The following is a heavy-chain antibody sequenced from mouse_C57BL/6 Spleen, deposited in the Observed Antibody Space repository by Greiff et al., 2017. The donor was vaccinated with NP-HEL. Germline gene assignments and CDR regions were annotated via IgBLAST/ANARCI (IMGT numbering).Heavy chain of an antibody. CDR1: GYTFTSYW. Sequence: QVQLQQPGAELVRPGSSVKLSCKASGYTFTSYWMDWVKQRPGQGLEWIGNIYPSDSETHYSQKFKDKATLTVDKSSSTAYMQLSSLTSEDSAVYYCARDGYYPLYAMDYWGQGTSVTVSS. D-gene: IGHD2-3*01. V-gene: IGHV1-61*01. CDR3: ARDGYYPLYAMDY. J-gene: IGHJ4*01. CDR2: IYPSDSET.